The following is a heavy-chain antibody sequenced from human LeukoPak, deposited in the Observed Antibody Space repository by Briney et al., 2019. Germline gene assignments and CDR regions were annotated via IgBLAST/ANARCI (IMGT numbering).Heavy chain of an antibody. CDR3: ARESGYYDTSGYYCWFDP. CDR1: GYTFSSYS. D-gene: IGHD3-22*01. J-gene: IGHJ5*02. Sequence: ASVNVSCKASGYTFSSYSISWVRQAPGQGFEWMGWISAYNGNTNYAQNLQGRVTMTTDTSTSTVYMELRSLRSDDTAVYFCARESGYYDTSGYYCWFDPWGQGTLVTVSS. CDR2: ISAYNGNT. V-gene: IGHV1-18*01.